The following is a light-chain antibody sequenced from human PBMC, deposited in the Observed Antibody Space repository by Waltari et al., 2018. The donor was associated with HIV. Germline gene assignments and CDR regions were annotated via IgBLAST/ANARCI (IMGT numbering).Light chain of an antibody. J-gene: IGKJ2*03. Sequence: DIVLTQSPGTLSLSPGKRATLSCRASQSVSSSFLTWYQQKPGQAPRLLIYGASSRATGIPDRFSGSGSGTDFTLTISRLEPEDFAVYYCQQFGSSPPYSFGQGTKLEI. CDR2: GAS. V-gene: IGKV3-20*01. CDR3: QQFGSSPPYS. CDR1: QSVSSSF.